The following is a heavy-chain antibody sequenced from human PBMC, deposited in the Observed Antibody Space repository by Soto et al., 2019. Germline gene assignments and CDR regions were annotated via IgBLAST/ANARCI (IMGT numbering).Heavy chain of an antibody. D-gene: IGHD3-9*01. Sequence: ASVKVSCKVSGYTLIDLSIHWVRQAPGKGLEWMGGFDPEDHEAIYAQKFQGRVTVTADKSTRTAYMELNSLTADDTAVYYCARGITEYDILRTPYYCYGMDVWGQGTTVTVSS. CDR2: FDPEDHEA. CDR1: GYTLIDLS. V-gene: IGHV1-24*01. J-gene: IGHJ6*02. CDR3: ARGITEYDILRTPYYCYGMDV.